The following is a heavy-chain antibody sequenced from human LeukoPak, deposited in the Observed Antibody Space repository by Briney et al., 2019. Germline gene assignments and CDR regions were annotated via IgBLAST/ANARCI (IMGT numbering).Heavy chain of an antibody. CDR1: GYTFIGYC. Sequence: ASVKVCCKASGYTFIGYCMHWVRQAPGQGLEWMGWVNPNSGGTNYAQKFQGRVTMTRDTSISTAYMELSRLRSDDTAVYYCATVDTAMERGLDYWGQGTLVTVSS. CDR3: ATVDTAMERGLDY. D-gene: IGHD5-18*01. J-gene: IGHJ4*02. V-gene: IGHV1-2*02. CDR2: VNPNSGGT.